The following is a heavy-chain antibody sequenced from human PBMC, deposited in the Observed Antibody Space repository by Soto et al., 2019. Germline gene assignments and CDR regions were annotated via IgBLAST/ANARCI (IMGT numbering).Heavy chain of an antibody. CDR2: VFYTGTT. CDR1: GGSTSRYH. D-gene: IGHD3-22*01. J-gene: IGHJ4*02. Sequence: QVQLQESGPGLVKASETLSLTCTVSGGSTSRYHWGWVRQPPGQGLEWVGYVFYTGTTRYNPSLSASVTMSVYSSRNLFSLQLSSVTAADTAVYYGARLLYNDTSGLQYYYFDVWGQGTLVTVSS. V-gene: IGHV4-59*01. CDR3: ARLLYNDTSGLQYYYFDV.